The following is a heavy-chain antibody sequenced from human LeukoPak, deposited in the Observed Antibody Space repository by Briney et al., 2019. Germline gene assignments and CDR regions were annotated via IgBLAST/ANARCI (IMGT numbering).Heavy chain of an antibody. Sequence: GGSLRLSCAASGFTFSSYSMNWVRQAPGKGLEWVSSISSSSSYIYYADSVKGRFTISRDNAKNSLYLQMNRLRAEDTAVYYCAKTLGSSWLSFDCWGQGTLVTVSS. CDR3: AKTLGSSWLSFDC. J-gene: IGHJ4*02. CDR1: GFTFSSYS. CDR2: ISSSSSYI. D-gene: IGHD6-13*01. V-gene: IGHV3-21*01.